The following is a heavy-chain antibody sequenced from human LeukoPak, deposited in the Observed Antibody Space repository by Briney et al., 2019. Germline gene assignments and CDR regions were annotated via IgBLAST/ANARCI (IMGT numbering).Heavy chain of an antibody. CDR1: EFMFSSNW. CDR3: AKEGRSLQTY. CDR2: IKEDGTET. V-gene: IGHV3-7*03. Sequence: GGSLRLSCAASEFMFSSNWMSWVRLAPGKGLEWVANIKEDGTETYYVDSVKGRFTISRDNAKNSLYLQMNSLRVEDTAVYYCAKEGRSLQTYWGQGTLVTVSS. D-gene: IGHD5-24*01. J-gene: IGHJ4*02.